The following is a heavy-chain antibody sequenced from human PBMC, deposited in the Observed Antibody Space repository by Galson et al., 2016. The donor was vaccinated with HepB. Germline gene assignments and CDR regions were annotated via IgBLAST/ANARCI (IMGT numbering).Heavy chain of an antibody. Sequence: SVKVSCKASGGSSIAYTISWLRQAPGQGLEWLGRMIPILDRPNYAQSFQDRLTITADKYTNTAYMELNSLISDDTAVYYCARDDSYCGVDGYRHFVHWGQGTLVTVSS. CDR3: ARDDSYCGVDGYRHFVH. D-gene: IGHD2-21*02. CDR2: MIPILDRP. J-gene: IGHJ5*02. CDR1: GGSSIAYT. V-gene: IGHV1-69*08.